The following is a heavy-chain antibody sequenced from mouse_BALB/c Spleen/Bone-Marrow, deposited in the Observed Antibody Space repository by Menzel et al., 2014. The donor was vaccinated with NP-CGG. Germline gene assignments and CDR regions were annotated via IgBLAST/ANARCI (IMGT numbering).Heavy chain of an antibody. V-gene: IGHV3-1*02. CDR2: IHYSGSA. CDR3: ARPITTVVGFDY. CDR1: GYSITSGYS. D-gene: IGHD1-1*01. Sequence: EVKLMESGPDLVKPSQSLSLTCTVTGYSITSGYSWHWIRQFPGNKLEWMGYIHYSGSANYNPSLKSRISITRDTSKNQFFLQLNSVTTEDTATYYCARPITTVVGFDYWGQGTTLTVSS. J-gene: IGHJ2*01.